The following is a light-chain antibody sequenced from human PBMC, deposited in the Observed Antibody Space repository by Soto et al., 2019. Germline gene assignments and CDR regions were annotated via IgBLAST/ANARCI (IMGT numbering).Light chain of an antibody. CDR1: HDISTY. Sequence: LQLTQSPSLLSASVGDRVTITCRASHDISTYLAWYQQKPGKAPKLMIYEASTLQSGVPSRFSGSGSGTEFTLTISGLLPEDFATYHCQQLNTLPFTFGQGPRMEIK. CDR3: QQLNTLPFT. J-gene: IGKJ5*01. CDR2: EAS. V-gene: IGKV1-9*01.